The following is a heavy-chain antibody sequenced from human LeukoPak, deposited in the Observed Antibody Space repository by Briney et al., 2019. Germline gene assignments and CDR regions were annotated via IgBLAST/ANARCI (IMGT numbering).Heavy chain of an antibody. V-gene: IGHV4-59*01. J-gene: IGHJ4*02. CDR1: GGSIGNYQ. D-gene: IGHD4-17*01. CDR2: TQYSGST. Sequence: SETLSLTCTVSGGSIGNYQWNWIRPPPGKGLEWIANTQYSGSTNYNPSLKSRVTISLDTSKNQFSLRLTSVTSADTAVYYCARGPTVTTDYWGQGTLVTVSA. CDR3: ARGPTVTTDY.